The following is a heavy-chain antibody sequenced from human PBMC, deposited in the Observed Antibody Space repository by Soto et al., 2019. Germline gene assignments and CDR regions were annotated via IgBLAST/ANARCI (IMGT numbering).Heavy chain of an antibody. Sequence: PSETLSLTCTVSGGSISSYYWSWIRQPPGRGLEWIGYIYYSGSTNYNPSLKSRVTISVDTSKNQFSLKLSSVTAADTAVYYCARITSGWLHPEFDYWGQGTRVTVSS. CDR2: IYYSGST. J-gene: IGHJ4*02. CDR1: GGSISSYY. CDR3: ARITSGWLHPEFDY. V-gene: IGHV4-59*01. D-gene: IGHD3-3*01.